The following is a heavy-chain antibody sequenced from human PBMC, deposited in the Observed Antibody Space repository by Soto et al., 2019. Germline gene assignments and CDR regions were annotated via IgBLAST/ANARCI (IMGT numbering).Heavy chain of an antibody. CDR1: GYTLTSYA. Sequence: ASVKVSCKASGYTLTSYAMHWVRQAPGQRLEWMGWINAGNGNTKYSQKFQGRVTITRDTSASTAHKEPRSLRSEDTDLYNCATGRSDDAFDFWGPGTMVNVSS. J-gene: IGHJ3*01. CDR3: ATGRSDDAFDF. V-gene: IGHV1-3*01. CDR2: INAGNGNT. D-gene: IGHD6-6*01.